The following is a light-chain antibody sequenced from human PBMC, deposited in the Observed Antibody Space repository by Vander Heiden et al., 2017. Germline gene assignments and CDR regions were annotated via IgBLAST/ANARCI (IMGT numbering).Light chain of an antibody. CDR1: SSNIGSHT. J-gene: IGLJ3*02. CDR2: LDH. V-gene: IGLV1-44*01. Sequence: QSVLTQPPSASGTPGQRVSISCSGRSSNIGSHTVNWYQQYPGAAPKFLIYLDHQRPSGVADRFSGSKSGTSASLAISGLQYEDEADYYCAVRDDNLRAVVFGGGTKLTVL. CDR3: AVRDDNLRAVV.